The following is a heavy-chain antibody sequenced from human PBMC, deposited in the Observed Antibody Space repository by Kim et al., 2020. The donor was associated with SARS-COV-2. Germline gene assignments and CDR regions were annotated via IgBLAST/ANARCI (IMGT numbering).Heavy chain of an antibody. V-gene: IGHV7-4-1*02. D-gene: IGHD5-12*01. J-gene: IGHJ4*02. CDR3: ARDSGYDGPFDS. Sequence: PTYVQGFTGRFVFSLDTSGSTAYLQISSVKTEDTAMYYCARDSGYDGPFDSWGQGTLVTVSS. CDR2: P.